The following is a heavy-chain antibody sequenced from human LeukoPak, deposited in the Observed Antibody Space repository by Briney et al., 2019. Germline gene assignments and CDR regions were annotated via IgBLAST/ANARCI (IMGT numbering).Heavy chain of an antibody. V-gene: IGHV4-59*01. J-gene: IGHJ2*01. Sequence: SETLSLTCNVSGGSISSYYWTWIRQPPGKGLEWVGYMYSSGSTDYNPSLKSRVTISLDTSKRQISLKLTSVTAADTAVYYCARGYEAAAGTGGYFDLWGRGTLVTVSS. CDR3: ARGYEAAAGTGGYFDL. CDR2: MYSSGST. D-gene: IGHD6-13*01. CDR1: GGSISSYY.